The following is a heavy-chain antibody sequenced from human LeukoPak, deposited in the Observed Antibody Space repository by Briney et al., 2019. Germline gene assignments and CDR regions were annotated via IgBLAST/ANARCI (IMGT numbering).Heavy chain of an antibody. Sequence: GGSLRLSCAASGFIFSSYSMNWVRQAPGKGLEWVSYIGSSSSTIYYADSVKGRFTISRDNAKNSMYLQMNSLRAEDTAVYYCARDYSLYDLDYWGQGTLVTVSS. V-gene: IGHV3-48*01. J-gene: IGHJ4*02. CDR2: IGSSSSTI. CDR3: ARDYSLYDLDY. D-gene: IGHD3-3*01. CDR1: GFIFSSYS.